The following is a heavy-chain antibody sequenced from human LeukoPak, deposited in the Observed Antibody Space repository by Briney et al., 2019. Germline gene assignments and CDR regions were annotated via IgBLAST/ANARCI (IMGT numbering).Heavy chain of an antibody. Sequence: GRSLRLSCAASGFTFSSYGMHWVRQAPGKGLGWVAVIWYDGSNKYYADSVKGRFTISRDNSKNTLYLQMNTLRAEDTAVYYCAKWEDYDILTGYYVSDFWGQGTLVTVSS. CDR2: IWYDGSNK. CDR1: GFTFSSYG. J-gene: IGHJ4*02. D-gene: IGHD3-9*01. CDR3: AKWEDYDILTGYYVSDF. V-gene: IGHV3-33*06.